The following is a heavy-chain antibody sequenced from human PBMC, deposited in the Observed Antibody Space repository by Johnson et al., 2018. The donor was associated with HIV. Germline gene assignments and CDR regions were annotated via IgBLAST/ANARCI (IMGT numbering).Heavy chain of an antibody. CDR3: AKDYSSSSLDAFDI. J-gene: IGHJ3*02. D-gene: IGHD6-6*01. V-gene: IGHV3-30-3*01. CDR1: GFTFSSYA. CDR2: ISYDGSNK. Sequence: VQLVESGGGVVQPGRSLRLSCAASGFTFSSYAMHWVRQAPGKGLEWVAVISYDGSNKYYADSVKGRFTISRDNSKNTLYLQMNSLRAEDTAVYYCAKDYSSSSLDAFDIWGQGTMVTVSS.